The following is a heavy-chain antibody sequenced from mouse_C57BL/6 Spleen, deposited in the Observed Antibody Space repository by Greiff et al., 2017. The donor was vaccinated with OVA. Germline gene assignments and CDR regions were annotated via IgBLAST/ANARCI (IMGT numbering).Heavy chain of an antibody. Sequence: VQLKESGPGMVKPSQSLSLTCTVTGYSITSGYDWHWIRHFPGNKLEWMGYISYSGSTNYNPSLKSRISITHDTSKNHFFLKLNSVTTEDTATYYCAREREDSSGYGWFAYWGQGTLVTVSA. CDR1: GYSITSGYD. D-gene: IGHD3-2*02. CDR3: AREREDSSGYGWFAY. J-gene: IGHJ3*01. CDR2: ISYSGST. V-gene: IGHV3-1*01.